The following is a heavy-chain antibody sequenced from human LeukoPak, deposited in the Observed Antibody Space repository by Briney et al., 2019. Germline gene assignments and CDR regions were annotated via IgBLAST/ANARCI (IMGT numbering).Heavy chain of an antibody. D-gene: IGHD2-2*01. CDR1: GFTFGSYA. CDR2: ISGSSGST. CDR3: AKPIVVVPAGPGDY. V-gene: IGHV3-23*01. Sequence: SGGSLRLSCAASGFTFGSYALNWVRQAPGKGLEWGSAISGSSGSTYYADSVKGRFTISRDNSKNTLYLQMSSLRVEDTAVYYCAKPIVVVPAGPGDYWGQGTLVTVSS. J-gene: IGHJ4*02.